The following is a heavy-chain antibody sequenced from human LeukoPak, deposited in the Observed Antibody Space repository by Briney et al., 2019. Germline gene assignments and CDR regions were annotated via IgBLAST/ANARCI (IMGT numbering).Heavy chain of an antibody. Sequence: GGSLRLSCAASGFMFSNYWMNWVRQAPGKGLEWVANIYQDGSKKNYVDSVKGRFTISRDNAIDSLYLRMNNLRAEDTAVYYCACTNTFDVWGKGATVTVFS. CDR2: IYQDGSKK. D-gene: IGHD2/OR15-2a*01. CDR3: ACTNTFDV. CDR1: GFMFSNYW. J-gene: IGHJ6*04. V-gene: IGHV3-7*03.